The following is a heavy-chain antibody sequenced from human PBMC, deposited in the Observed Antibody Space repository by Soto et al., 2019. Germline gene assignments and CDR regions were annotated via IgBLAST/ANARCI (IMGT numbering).Heavy chain of an antibody. D-gene: IGHD6-13*01. CDR1: GFTVSSNY. CDR3: ARAPISSSWTDHSYYYGMDV. Sequence: PGGSLRLSCAASGFTVSSNYMSWVRQAPGKGLDWVSVIYSGGSTYYADSVKGRFTISRDNSKNTLYLQMNSLRAEDTAVYYCARAPISSSWTDHSYYYGMDVWGQGTTVTVSS. V-gene: IGHV3-66*01. CDR2: IYSGGST. J-gene: IGHJ6*02.